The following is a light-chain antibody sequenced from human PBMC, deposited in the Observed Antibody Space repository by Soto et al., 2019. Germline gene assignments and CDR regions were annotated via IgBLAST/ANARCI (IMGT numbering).Light chain of an antibody. CDR2: SAS. V-gene: IGKV3-15*01. CDR1: QSVSSN. J-gene: IGKJ4*01. CDR3: QQYNNWLS. Sequence: EIVLTQSPATLSVSPGERATLSCRASQSVSSNLVWYQQKPGQAPRLLIYSASIRATGIPARFSGSGSGTEFTLTISSLQSEDFAIYYCQQYNNWLSFGGGTKVEI.